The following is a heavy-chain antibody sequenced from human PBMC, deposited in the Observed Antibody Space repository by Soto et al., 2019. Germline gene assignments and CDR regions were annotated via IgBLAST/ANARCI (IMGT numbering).Heavy chain of an antibody. Sequence: QVQLQESGPGLVKPSQTLSLTCTVSGGSISSGGYYWSWIRQHPGKGLEWIGYIYYSGSTYYNPSLKRRVTRSVDTSKNQFSLKLSSVTAADTAVYYCASLVYSSGYYVIDYWGQGTLVTVSS. CDR2: IYYSGST. CDR3: ASLVYSSGYYVIDY. V-gene: IGHV4-31*03. CDR1: GGSISSGGYY. D-gene: IGHD3-22*01. J-gene: IGHJ4*02.